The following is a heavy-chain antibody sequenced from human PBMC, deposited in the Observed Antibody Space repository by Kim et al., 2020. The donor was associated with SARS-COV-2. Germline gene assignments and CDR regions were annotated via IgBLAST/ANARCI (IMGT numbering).Heavy chain of an antibody. CDR1: GYTFTDNY. Sequence: ASVNVSCKASGYTFTDNYIHWVRQAPRKGLQWMGWINPESGDTYYAEKFQGRVTMTRDTSITAAYMELSSLTSDDTAVYYCARVTVMVRGVRGSKNFYYGIDSWGQGTTVTVSS. CDR3: ARVTVMVRGVRGSKNFYYGIDS. D-gene: IGHD3-10*01. J-gene: IGHJ6*02. CDR2: INPESGDT. V-gene: IGHV1-2*02.